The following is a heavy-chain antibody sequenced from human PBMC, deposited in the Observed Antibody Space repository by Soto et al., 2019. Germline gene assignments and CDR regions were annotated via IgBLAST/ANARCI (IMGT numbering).Heavy chain of an antibody. CDR2: FDPEDGET. Sequence: GASVKVSCKVSGYTLTELSMHWVRQAPGKGLEWMGGFDPEDGETIYAQKFQGRVTITADESTSTAYMELSSLRSEDTAVYYCARDLNIVDTAMVNWFDPWGQGTLVTVSS. CDR3: ARDLNIVDTAMVNWFDP. CDR1: GYTLTELS. V-gene: IGHV1-24*01. D-gene: IGHD5-18*01. J-gene: IGHJ5*02.